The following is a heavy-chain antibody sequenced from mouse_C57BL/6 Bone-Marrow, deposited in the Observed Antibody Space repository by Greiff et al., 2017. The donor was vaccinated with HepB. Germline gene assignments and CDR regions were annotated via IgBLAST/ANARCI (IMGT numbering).Heavy chain of an antibody. CDR2: ISNLAYSI. V-gene: IGHV5-15*01. J-gene: IGHJ3*01. CDR3: ARQELAFAY. Sequence: EVQRVESGGGLVQPGGSLKLSCAASGFTFSDYGMAWVRQAPRKGPEWVAFISNLAYSIYYADTVTGRFTISRENAKNTLYLEMSSLRSEDTAMYYCARQELAFAYWGQGTLVTVSA. CDR1: GFTFSDYG. D-gene: IGHD1-1*01.